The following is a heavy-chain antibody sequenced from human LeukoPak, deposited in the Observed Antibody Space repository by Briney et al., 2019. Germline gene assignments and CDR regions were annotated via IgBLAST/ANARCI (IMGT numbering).Heavy chain of an antibody. V-gene: IGHV3-48*03. CDR1: GFTFSRNG. J-gene: IGHJ2*01. CDR2: ISTSGDTI. D-gene: IGHD2-21*02. CDR3: ARVSYCGSDCYPWYFDL. Sequence: PGRSLRLSCAVSGFTFSRNGMNWVRQAPGKGLEWVSYISTSGDTIYSADSVKGRFTISRDNAKNSLYLQMNSLRAEDTAVYYCARVSYCGSDCYPWYFDLWGRGTLVTVSS.